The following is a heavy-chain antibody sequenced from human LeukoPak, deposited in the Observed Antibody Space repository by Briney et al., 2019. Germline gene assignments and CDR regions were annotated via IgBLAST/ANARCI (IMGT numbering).Heavy chain of an antibody. J-gene: IGHJ3*02. V-gene: IGHV4-59*01. Sequence: SETLSLTCTVSGGSISSYYWSWIRQPPGKGLAWNGYIYYSGSTNYNPSLKSRVTISVDTSKNQFSLKLSSVTAADTAVYYCARDSRFLEWFNAFDIWGQGTMVTVSS. CDR1: GGSISSYY. D-gene: IGHD3-3*01. CDR3: ARDSRFLEWFNAFDI. CDR2: IYYSGST.